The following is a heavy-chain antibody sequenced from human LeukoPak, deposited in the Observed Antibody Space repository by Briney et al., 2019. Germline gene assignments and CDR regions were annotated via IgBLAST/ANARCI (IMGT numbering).Heavy chain of an antibody. CDR3: ASHPFYGDYHDAFDI. V-gene: IGHV1-18*01. J-gene: IGHJ3*02. CDR2: ISAYNGNT. Sequence: ASVKVSCKASGYTFTSYGISWVRQAPGQGLEWMGWISAYNGNTNYAQKLQGRVTMTTDTSTSTAYMELRSPRSDDTAVYYCASHPFYGDYHDAFDIWGQGTMVTVTS. D-gene: IGHD4-17*01. CDR1: GYTFTSYG.